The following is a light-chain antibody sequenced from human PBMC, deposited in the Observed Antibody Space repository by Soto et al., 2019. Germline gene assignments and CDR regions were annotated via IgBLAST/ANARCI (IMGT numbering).Light chain of an antibody. CDR2: GAS. CDR3: QQYRSSPIT. V-gene: IGKV3-20*01. CDR1: QSVSSSY. Sequence: EIVLTHSPGTLSLSPGEIATLSCRASQSVSSSYLAWYQQKPGQAPRLLIYGASSRATGIPDRFSGSGSGTDFTLTISRLEPEDFAVYYRQQYRSSPITFGQGTRLEIK. J-gene: IGKJ5*01.